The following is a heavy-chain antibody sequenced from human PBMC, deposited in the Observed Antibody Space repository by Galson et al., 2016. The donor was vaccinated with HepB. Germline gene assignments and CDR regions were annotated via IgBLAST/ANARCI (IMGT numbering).Heavy chain of an antibody. D-gene: IGHD1-7*01. CDR3: ARKELYYYYYGMDV. CDR2: ILYDGSNK. CDR1: GFTFSSYA. V-gene: IGHV3-30-3*01. J-gene: IGHJ6*02. Sequence: SLRLSCAASGFTFSSYAMHWVRQAPGKGLEWVAVILYDGSNKYYADSVKGRFTISRDNSKNTLYLQMNSLRAEDTAVYYCARKELYYYYYGMDVWGQGTTVTVSS.